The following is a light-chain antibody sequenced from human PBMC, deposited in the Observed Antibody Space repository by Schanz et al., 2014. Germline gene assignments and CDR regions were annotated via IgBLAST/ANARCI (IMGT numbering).Light chain of an antibody. Sequence: QSALTQPASVSASPGQSITISCTGTATDIGGTYLVSWYQQNPGEAPKLLILGDNHRPSGVSNRFSGSKSANTASLTISGLQAEDEADYYCWSYAGSYTWVFGGGTKLTVL. CDR1: ATDIGGTYL. V-gene: IGLV2-23*01. CDR3: WSYAGSYTWV. J-gene: IGLJ3*02. CDR2: GDN.